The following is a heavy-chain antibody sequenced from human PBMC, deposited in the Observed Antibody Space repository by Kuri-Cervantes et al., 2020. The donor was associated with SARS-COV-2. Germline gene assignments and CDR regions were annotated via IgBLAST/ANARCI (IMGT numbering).Heavy chain of an antibody. V-gene: IGHV4-59*01. CDR3: ARLSGSQGYYFDC. D-gene: IGHD1-26*01. Sequence: SETLSLTCTVSGGSISSYYWSWIRQPPGKGLEWIGYIYYSGSTNYNPSLKSRVTISVDTSKNQFSLNLRSVTAADMAVYYCARLSGSQGYYFDCWGQGTLVTVSS. CDR2: IYYSGST. J-gene: IGHJ4*02. CDR1: GGSISSYY.